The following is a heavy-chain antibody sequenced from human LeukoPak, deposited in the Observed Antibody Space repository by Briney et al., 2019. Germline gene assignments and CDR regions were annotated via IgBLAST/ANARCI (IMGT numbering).Heavy chain of an antibody. CDR3: ASTARRYCSSTSCPSAFDI. CDR2: INPNSGGT. D-gene: IGHD2-2*01. CDR1: GYTFTGYY. Sequence: ASVKVSCKASGYTFTGYYMHWVRQAPGQGLEWMGWINPNSGGTNYAQKFQGRVTMTRDTSISTAYMELSRLRSDDTAVYYCASTARRYCSSTSCPSAFDIWGQGTMATVSS. J-gene: IGHJ3*02. V-gene: IGHV1-2*02.